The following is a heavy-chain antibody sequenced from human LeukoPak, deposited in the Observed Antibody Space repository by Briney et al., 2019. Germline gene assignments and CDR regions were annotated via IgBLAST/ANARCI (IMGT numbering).Heavy chain of an antibody. Sequence: SETLSLTCTVSGGSISSSSYYWGWIRQPPGKGLEWIGSIYYSGSTYYNPSLKSRVTISVDTSKNQFSLKLSSVTAADTAVYYCARQGPSLGVVTATSGFDPWGQGTLVTVSS. D-gene: IGHD2-21*02. J-gene: IGHJ5*02. CDR3: ARQGPSLGVVTATSGFDP. CDR2: IYYSGST. V-gene: IGHV4-39*01. CDR1: GGSISSSSYY.